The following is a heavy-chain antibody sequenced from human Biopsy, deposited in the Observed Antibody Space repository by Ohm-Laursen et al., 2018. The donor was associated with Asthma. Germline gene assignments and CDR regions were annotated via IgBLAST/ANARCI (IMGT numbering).Heavy chain of an antibody. CDR3: ASDLGGYYYDSSGYSSDY. J-gene: IGHJ4*02. CDR2: TRNKANSYTT. Sequence: SLRLSCTASGFTFGDYWMSWVRQAPGKGLEWVGRTRNKANSYTTEYAASVKGRFTISRDDSKNSLYLQMNSLKTEDTAVYYCASDLGGYYYDSSGYSSDYWGQGTLVTVSS. CDR1: GFTFGDYW. V-gene: IGHV3-72*01. D-gene: IGHD3-22*01.